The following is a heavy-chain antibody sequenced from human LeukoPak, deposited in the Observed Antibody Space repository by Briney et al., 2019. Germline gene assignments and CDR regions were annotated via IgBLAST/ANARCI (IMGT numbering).Heavy chain of an antibody. V-gene: IGHV4-4*07. CDR3: ARDLVIRGNSGYDAFDF. Sequence: SETLSLTCTVSGGSISSYYWSWIRQPAGKGLEWIGRIYPSGSTNYNPSLKSRVSMSVDTSKNQFSVKLTSVTAADTAVYYCARDLVIRGNSGYDAFDFWGQGTLVTVSS. J-gene: IGHJ4*02. CDR2: IYPSGST. D-gene: IGHD5-12*01. CDR1: GGSISSYY.